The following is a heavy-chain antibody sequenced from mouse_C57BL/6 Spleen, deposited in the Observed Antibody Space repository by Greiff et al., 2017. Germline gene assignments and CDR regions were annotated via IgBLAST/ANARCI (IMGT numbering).Heavy chain of an antibody. CDR1: GYTFTGYW. Sequence: QVQLKQSGAELMKPGASVKLSCKATGYTFTGYWIEWVKQRPGHGLEWIGEILPGSGSTNYNEKFKGKATFTSDTSSNTAYMQLSSLTAEDSAIYYCARYDYEYDRAWLAYWGQGTLVTVSA. D-gene: IGHD2-4*01. V-gene: IGHV1-9*01. CDR3: ARYDYEYDRAWLAY. CDR2: ILPGSGST. J-gene: IGHJ3*01.